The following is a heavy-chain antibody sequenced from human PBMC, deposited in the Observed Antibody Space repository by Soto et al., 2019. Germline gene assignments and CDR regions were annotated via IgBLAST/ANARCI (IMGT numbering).Heavy chain of an antibody. Sequence: EVQLVESGGGLVQPGGSLRLSCAASGFTFGSYWMSWVRQVPGKGLEWLGTIKRDSTEKKYVASVKGRFTMSRDNAQNSLYLQMDSLRAEDTAAYYCARDSGYGSGGSVNHYLDYWGHGTLVTVSS. J-gene: IGHJ4*01. CDR1: GFTFGSYW. CDR3: ARDSGYGSGGSVNHYLDY. CDR2: IKRDSTEK. D-gene: IGHD3-10*01. V-gene: IGHV3-7*01.